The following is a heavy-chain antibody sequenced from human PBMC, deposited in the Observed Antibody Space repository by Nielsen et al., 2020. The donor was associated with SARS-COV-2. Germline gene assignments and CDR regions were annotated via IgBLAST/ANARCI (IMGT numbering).Heavy chain of an antibody. Sequence: GRFSISRDNSENSLFLDMNSLRAEDTAVYYCARGNGWGSYFDYWGQGTLVTVSS. D-gene: IGHD7-27*01. J-gene: IGHJ4*02. V-gene: IGHV3-11*06. CDR3: ARGNGWGSYFDY.